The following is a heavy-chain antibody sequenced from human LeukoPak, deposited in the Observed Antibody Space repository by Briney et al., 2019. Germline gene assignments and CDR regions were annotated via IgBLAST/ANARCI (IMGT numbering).Heavy chain of an antibody. D-gene: IGHD3-3*02. J-gene: IGHJ3*02. CDR2: IASDGSHT. CDR3: EREKQGIFLLPGVFDM. V-gene: IGHV3-30-3*01. Sequence: GGSLRLSCAASGFTFSTYFMHWVRQAPGKGLEWVADIASDGSHTFYAESVKGRFTISRDNSKNTLYLQMNSLRAEDTAVYFWEREKQGIFLLPGVFDMGGKGKMVTV. CDR1: GFTFSTYF.